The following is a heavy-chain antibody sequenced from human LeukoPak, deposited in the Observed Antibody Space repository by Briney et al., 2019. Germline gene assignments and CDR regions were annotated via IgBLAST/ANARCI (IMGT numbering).Heavy chain of an antibody. CDR1: IGSIGNDY. CDR3: ARRSLDTAIYDAFDI. J-gene: IGHJ3*02. CDR2: GHHSESP. D-gene: IGHD5-18*01. Sequence: SETLSLTCTVSIGSIGNDYWSWLRQSPGKGLEWIAYGHHSESPNYNPSLKSRVTISVDRSNNRFSLQLSSVTAADTAVYYCARRSLDTAIYDAFDIWGQGTMVTVSS. V-gene: IGHV4-59*12.